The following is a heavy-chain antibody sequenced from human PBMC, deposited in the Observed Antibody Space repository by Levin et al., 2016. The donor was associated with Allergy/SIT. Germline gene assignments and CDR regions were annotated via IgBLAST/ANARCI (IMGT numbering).Heavy chain of an antibody. V-gene: IGHV3-23*01. CDR2: IGDSGGST. Sequence: WIRQPPGKGLEWVSAIGDSGGSTYYADAVKGRFTISRDNSKNTLYLQMNSLRAEDTAVYYCAKDLAYQLLHGTNYHYGMDVWGRGTTVTVSS. D-gene: IGHD2-2*01. J-gene: IGHJ6*02. CDR3: AKDLAYQLLHGTNYHYGMDV.